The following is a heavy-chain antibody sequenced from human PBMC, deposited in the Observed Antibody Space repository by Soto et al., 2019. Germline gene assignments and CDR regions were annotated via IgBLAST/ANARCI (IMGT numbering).Heavy chain of an antibody. Sequence: EVQVVESGGGLVKPGGSLRLSCAASGFTFNNYSINWVRQAPGKGLEWVSSFSGSPSSIFYADSVTGRFTISTDNAKNSLYLQMNSLRAEDTAVYYCARGHYYASGGYYHDAFDIWGQGTKVTVSS. CDR1: GFTFNNYS. V-gene: IGHV3-21*02. D-gene: IGHD3-22*01. CDR3: ARGHYYASGGYYHDAFDI. J-gene: IGHJ3*02. CDR2: FSGSPSSI.